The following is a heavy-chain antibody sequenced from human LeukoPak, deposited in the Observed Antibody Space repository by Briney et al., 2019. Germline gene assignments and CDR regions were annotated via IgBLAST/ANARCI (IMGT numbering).Heavy chain of an antibody. V-gene: IGHV3-23*01. J-gene: IGHJ4*02. CDR1: GFTFSSYG. CDR2: ISGSGGST. D-gene: IGHD3-22*01. Sequence: GGSLRLSCAAPGFTFSSYGMSWVRQAPGKGLEWVSAISGSGGSTYYADSVKGRFTISRDNSKNTLYLQMNSLRAEDTAVYYCARSILRYYYNASGYYPYYFDYWGQGVLVTVSS. CDR3: ARSILRYYYNASGYYPYYFDY.